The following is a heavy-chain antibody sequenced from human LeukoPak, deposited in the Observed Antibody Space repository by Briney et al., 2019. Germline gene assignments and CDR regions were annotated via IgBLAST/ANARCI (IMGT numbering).Heavy chain of an antibody. CDR1: GFSFSSYS. V-gene: IGHV3-21*04. CDR2: IRGSSSFL. CDR3: AKDLVSQRGVGSSEKVDY. Sequence: GGSLRLSCAASGFSFSSYSMNWVRQAPGKGLEWVSSIRGSSSFLHYADSVKGRFTISRDNAKQTLYLEMNSLRAEDTAVYYCAKDLVSQRGVGSSEKVDYWGQGTLVTVSS. J-gene: IGHJ4*02. D-gene: IGHD3-10*01.